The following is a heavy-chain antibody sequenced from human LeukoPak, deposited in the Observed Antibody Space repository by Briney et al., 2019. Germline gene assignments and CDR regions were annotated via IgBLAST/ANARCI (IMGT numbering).Heavy chain of an antibody. CDR3: TRGTGIAAPGGL. Sequence: ASVKVSCKASGYTFSSYDLNWVRQATGQGLEWMGWINPNSGSTDYAQKFQGRITFSRDTSINTAYMELSSLRSEDTAVYYCTRGTGIAAPGGLWGQGTLVTVSS. J-gene: IGHJ4*02. CDR1: GYTFSSYD. CDR2: INPNSGST. V-gene: IGHV1-8*03. D-gene: IGHD6-13*01.